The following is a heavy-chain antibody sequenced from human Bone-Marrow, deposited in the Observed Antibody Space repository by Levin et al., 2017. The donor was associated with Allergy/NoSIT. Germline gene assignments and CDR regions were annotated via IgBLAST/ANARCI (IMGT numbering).Heavy chain of an antibody. CDR1: GGSVNSGDHA. CDR3: ARFLTGTARGD. D-gene: IGHD1-7*01. CDR2: IYYSGST. Sequence: SETLSLTCTVSGGSVNSGDHAWSWIRQPPGKGLEWIGYIYYSGSTYYNSSLKSRVIISIDMSRNQFSLDLSSVTAADTAVYFCARFLTGTARGDWGHGMFVTVSS. V-gene: IGHV4-30-4*01. J-gene: IGHJ4*01.